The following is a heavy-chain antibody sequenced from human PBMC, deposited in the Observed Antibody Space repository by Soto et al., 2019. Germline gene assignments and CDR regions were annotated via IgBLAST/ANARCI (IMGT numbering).Heavy chain of an antibody. CDR2: IKSQIGGGAT. CDR3: TTAPWGSYVWVSYGGKY. V-gene: IGHV3-15*07. Sequence: GGSLRLSCTASGFTFSNAWMNWVRQAPGEGLEWVGRIKSQIGGGATDYDPSVRGRFIISRDDSSSTLYLQMNSLRTEDTAVYYCTTAPWGSYVWVSYGGKYWAPGTLFTVSS. CDR1: GFTFSNAW. J-gene: IGHJ4*02. D-gene: IGHD3-16*01.